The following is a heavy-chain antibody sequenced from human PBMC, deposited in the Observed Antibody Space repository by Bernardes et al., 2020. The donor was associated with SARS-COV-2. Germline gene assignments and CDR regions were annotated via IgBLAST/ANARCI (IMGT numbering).Heavy chain of an antibody. CDR3: ARSWGPRGVDGELPLDY. CDR2: IHSRGTT. D-gene: IGHD2-15*01. V-gene: IGHV4-59*11. J-gene: IGHJ4*03. Sequence: SETLSLTCTVSGGSISSHHWSWIRQSPGKGLEWIGYIHSRGTTDYNPSLTSRVTISLDTSRTQFFLKLDSVTAADTAVYFCARSWGPRGVDGELPLDYWGHGTLVTVSS. CDR1: GGSISSHH.